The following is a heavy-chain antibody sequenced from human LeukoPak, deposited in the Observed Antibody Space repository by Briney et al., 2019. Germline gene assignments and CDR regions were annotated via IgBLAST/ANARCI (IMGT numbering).Heavy chain of an antibody. CDR3: ARDPGYESWSPFWGGMDV. V-gene: IGHV3-74*01. CDR1: GFTFSSSW. CDR2: IIRDGSST. Sequence: GGSLRLSCAASGFTFSSSWMHWVRQAPGKGLVWVSRIIRDGSSTTYADSVKGRFTTSRDNAKNTLYLQMDSLRDDDTAVYYCARDPGYESWSPFWGGMDVWGNGTTVIVSS. D-gene: IGHD3-16*01. J-gene: IGHJ6*04.